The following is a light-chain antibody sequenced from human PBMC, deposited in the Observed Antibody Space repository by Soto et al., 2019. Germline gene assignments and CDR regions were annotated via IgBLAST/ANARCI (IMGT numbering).Light chain of an antibody. CDR3: QQYGSSPRLT. Sequence: EIVLTQSPGTLSLSPGERATLSCRASQSVSSSYLAWYQQKPGQAPRLLIYGASSRATGIPDRFSGSGSGTDFTRNISILEPEDFAVYYCQQYGSSPRLTFGGGTKVEIK. CDR1: QSVSSSY. CDR2: GAS. V-gene: IGKV3-20*01. J-gene: IGKJ4*01.